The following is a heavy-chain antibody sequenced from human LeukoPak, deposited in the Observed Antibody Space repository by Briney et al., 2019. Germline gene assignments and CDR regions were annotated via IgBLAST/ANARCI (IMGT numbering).Heavy chain of an antibody. D-gene: IGHD2-2*01. V-gene: IGHV4-34*01. CDR2: INHSGST. CDR1: GGSFSGYY. J-gene: IGHJ6*02. Sequence: PSENLSLTCAVYGGSFSGYYWSWIRQPPGKGLEWIGEINHSGSTNYNPSLKSRVTISVDTSKNQFSLKLSSVTAADTAVYYCARGRVVPAVNRYYYYGMDVWGQGTTVTVSS. CDR3: ARGRVVPAVNRYYYYGMDV.